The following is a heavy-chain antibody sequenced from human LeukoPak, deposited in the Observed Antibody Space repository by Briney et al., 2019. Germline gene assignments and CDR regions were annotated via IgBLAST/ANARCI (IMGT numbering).Heavy chain of an antibody. V-gene: IGHV4-59*08. D-gene: IGHD3-9*01. CDR2: IYYSGST. Sequence: SETLSLTCTVSGGSISSYYWSWIRQPPGKGLEWIGYIYYSGSTNYNPSLKSRVTISVDTSKNQFSLKLSSVTAADKAVYYCARRDYDILTGYRHWYFDLWGRGTLVTVSS. CDR1: GGSISSYY. CDR3: ARRDYDILTGYRHWYFDL. J-gene: IGHJ2*01.